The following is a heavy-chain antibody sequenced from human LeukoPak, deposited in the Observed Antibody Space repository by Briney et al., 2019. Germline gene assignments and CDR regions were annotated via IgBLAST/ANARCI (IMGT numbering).Heavy chain of an antibody. J-gene: IGHJ4*02. CDR3: ARGPYDSSGYSDY. CDR1: GYTFTGYY. D-gene: IGHD3-22*01. CDR2: INPNSGGR. Sequence: ASVKVSCKPSGYTFTGYYIHWVRQAPGQGLEWMGWINPNSGGRNYAQKFQDRVTMTRDTSISTVYMELGRPKSDDTAVYYCARGPYDSSGYSDYWGQGTLVTVSS. V-gene: IGHV1-2*02.